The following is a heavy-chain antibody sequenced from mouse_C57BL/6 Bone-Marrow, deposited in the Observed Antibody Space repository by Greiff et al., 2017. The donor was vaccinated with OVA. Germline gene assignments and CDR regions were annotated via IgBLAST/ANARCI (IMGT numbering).Heavy chain of an antibody. CDR1: GFTFSSYG. J-gene: IGHJ2*01. CDR2: ISSGGSYT. D-gene: IGHD1-1*01. V-gene: IGHV5-6*01. CDR3: ARHYYGSSYY. Sequence: EVQLQESGGDLVKPGGSLKLSCAASGFTFSSYGMSWVRQTPDKRLEWVATISSGGSYTYYPDSVKGRFTISRDNAKNTLYLQMSSLKSEDTAMYYCARHYYGSSYYWGQGTTLTVSS.